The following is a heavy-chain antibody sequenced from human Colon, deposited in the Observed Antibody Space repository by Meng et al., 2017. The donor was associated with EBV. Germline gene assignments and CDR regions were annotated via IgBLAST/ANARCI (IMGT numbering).Heavy chain of an antibody. CDR3: ARVSGRSFDP. D-gene: IGHD3-10*01. J-gene: IGHJ5*02. CDR1: GDSVATGRYY. V-gene: IGHV4-61*01. Sequence: QVQLQESGPRLVKPSETLSLTCTVSGDSVATGRYYWSWIRQPPGKGLEWIAYIYYIGGTNYNPSLKSRLTISLDTSKNQFSLSLRSVTAADTAVYYCARVSGRSFDPWGQGTLVTVSS. CDR2: IYYIGGT.